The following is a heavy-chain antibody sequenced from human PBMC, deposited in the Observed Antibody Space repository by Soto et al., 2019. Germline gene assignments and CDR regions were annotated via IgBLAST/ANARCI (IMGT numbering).Heavy chain of an antibody. Sequence: SETLSLTCTVSGGSISSSSSYWAWIRQPPGRGLEWIGAIYYNGRTYYKPSLKSRVTISVDTSKNQFSLNLSPVAAADSAVYYCSRHRRQNGIYAQPLDYWGQGTPVTVSS. J-gene: IGHJ4*02. D-gene: IGHD1-1*01. CDR1: GGSISSSSSY. CDR3: SRHRRQNGIYAQPLDY. CDR2: IYYNGRT. V-gene: IGHV4-39*01.